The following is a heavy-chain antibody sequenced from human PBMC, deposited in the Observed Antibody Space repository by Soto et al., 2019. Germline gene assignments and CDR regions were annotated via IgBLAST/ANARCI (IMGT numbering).Heavy chain of an antibody. Sequence: QVQLVESGGGVVQPGRSLRLSCAASGFTFSSYGMHWVRQAPGKGLEWVAVIWYDGSNKYYADSVKGRFTISRDNSKNTLYLQMNSLRAEDTAVYYCARALLGQLAPFDYWGQGPLVTVSS. CDR2: IWYDGSNK. D-gene: IGHD6-6*01. CDR1: GFTFSSYG. V-gene: IGHV3-33*01. CDR3: ARALLGQLAPFDY. J-gene: IGHJ4*02.